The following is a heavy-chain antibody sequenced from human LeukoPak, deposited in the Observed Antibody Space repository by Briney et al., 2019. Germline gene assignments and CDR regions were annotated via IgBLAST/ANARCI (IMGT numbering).Heavy chain of an antibody. CDR2: ISSSGSTI. CDR1: GFTFSDHY. V-gene: IGHV3-11*01. D-gene: IGHD3-16*01. J-gene: IGHJ6*02. Sequence: PGGSLRLSCAASGFTFSDHYMSWIRQAPGKGLEWVSYISSSGSTIYYADSVKGRFTISRDNAKNSLYLQMNSLRAEDTAVYYCARDGGAVSPYSSTGMDVWGQGPRSPSP. CDR3: ARDGGAVSPYSSTGMDV.